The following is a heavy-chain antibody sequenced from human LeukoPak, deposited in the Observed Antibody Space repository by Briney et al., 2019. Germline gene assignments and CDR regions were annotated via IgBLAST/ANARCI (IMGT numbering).Heavy chain of an antibody. Sequence: SGPTLVNPTQTLTLTCTFSGFSLSTSGMCVSWIRQPPGKALEWLALIDWDDDKYYSTSLRTRLTISKDTSKNQVVLTMTNMDPVDAATYYCARIQWELGAFDIWGQGTMVAVSS. J-gene: IGHJ3*02. CDR1: GFSLSTSGMC. V-gene: IGHV2-70*01. CDR2: IDWDDDK. CDR3: ARIQWELGAFDI. D-gene: IGHD1-26*01.